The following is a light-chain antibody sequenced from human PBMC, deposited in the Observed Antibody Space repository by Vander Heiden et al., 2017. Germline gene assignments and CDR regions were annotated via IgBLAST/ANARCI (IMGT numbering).Light chain of an antibody. CDR1: SSDVGGYNS. CDR2: DVS. V-gene: IGLV2-11*01. CDR3: CSYAGSYTFLV. Sequence: SALTQPRSVSGSPGQSVTISCTGTSSDVGGYNSVSWYQQHPGKAPKLMIYDVSKRPSGVPDRFSGSKSGNTASLTISGLQAEDEADYYCCSYAGSYTFLVFGGGTKLTVL. J-gene: IGLJ3*02.